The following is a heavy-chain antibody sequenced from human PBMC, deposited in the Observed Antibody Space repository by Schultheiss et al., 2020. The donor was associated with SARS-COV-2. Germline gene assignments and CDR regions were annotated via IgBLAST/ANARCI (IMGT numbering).Heavy chain of an antibody. CDR3: ARAWRAAFDI. J-gene: IGHJ3*02. CDR2: ISSSGSTI. Sequence: SCAASGFTFDDYAMHWVRQAPGKGLEWVSYISSSGSTIYYADSVKGRFTISRDNAKNSLYLQMNSLRAEDTAVYYCARAWRAAFDIWGQGTMVTVSS. CDR1: GFTFDDYA. D-gene: IGHD1-1*01. V-gene: IGHV3-48*03.